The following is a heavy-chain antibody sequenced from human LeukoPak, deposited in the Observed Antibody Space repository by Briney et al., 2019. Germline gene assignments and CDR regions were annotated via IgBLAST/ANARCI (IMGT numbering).Heavy chain of an antibody. V-gene: IGHV3-48*04. D-gene: IGHD2-8*01. CDR2: ISSSSSTI. CDR3: ARDLTVSDAFNI. CDR1: GFTFSSYS. Sequence: GGSLRLSCAASGFTFSSYSMNWVRQAPGKGLEWVSYISSSSSTIYYADSVKGRFTISRDNAKNSLYLQMNSLRAEDTAVYYCARDLTVSDAFNIWGQGTMVTVSS. J-gene: IGHJ3*02.